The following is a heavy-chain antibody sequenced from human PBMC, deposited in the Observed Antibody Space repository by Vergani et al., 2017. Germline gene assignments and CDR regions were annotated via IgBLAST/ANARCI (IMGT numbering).Heavy chain of an antibody. V-gene: IGHV4-38-2*02. J-gene: IGHJ6*02. D-gene: IGHD4-17*01. CDR3: ARHSANDYGDDYYYYGMDV. CDR2: IYHSGST. Sequence: QVQLQESGPGLVKPSETLSLTCTVSGYSISSGYYWGWIRQPPGKGLEWIGSIYHSGSTYYNPSLKSRVTISVDTSKNQSSLKLSSVTAADAAVYYCARHSANDYGDDYYYYGMDVWGQGTTVTVSS. CDR1: GYSISSGYY.